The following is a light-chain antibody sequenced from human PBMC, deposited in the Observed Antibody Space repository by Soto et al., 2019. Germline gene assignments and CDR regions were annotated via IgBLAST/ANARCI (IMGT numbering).Light chain of an antibody. Sequence: DIQMTQSPSTLSASVGDRVTITCLASQSVSSWLAWYQQKPGKAPNLLIYDASTLESGVPSRFSGSGSGTEFTLTISSLQPDDFATYYCQHYSGYPWTFGQGTKVDIK. V-gene: IGKV1-5*01. CDR1: QSVSSW. CDR2: DAS. CDR3: QHYSGYPWT. J-gene: IGKJ1*01.